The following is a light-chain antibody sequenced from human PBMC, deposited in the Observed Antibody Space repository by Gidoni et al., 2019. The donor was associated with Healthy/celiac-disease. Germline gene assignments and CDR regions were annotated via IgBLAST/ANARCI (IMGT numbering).Light chain of an antibody. CDR2: AAS. V-gene: IGKV1-39*01. CDR1: QSISSN. CDR3: QQSYSTPQYT. Sequence: DIQMTQSPSSLSASVGDRVTITCRASQSISSNLNWYQQKPGKAPKLLIYAASSLQSGVPSRFSGSGSGTDFTLTISSLQPEDFETYYCQQSYSTPQYTFGQGTKLEIK. J-gene: IGKJ2*01.